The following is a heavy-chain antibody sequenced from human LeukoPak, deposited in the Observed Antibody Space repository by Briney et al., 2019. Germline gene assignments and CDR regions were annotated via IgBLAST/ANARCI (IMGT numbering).Heavy chain of an antibody. CDR1: GGSIGSYY. CDR2: FYYSGST. CDR3: ARGIDY. J-gene: IGHJ4*02. V-gene: IGHV4-39*07. Sequence: SETLSLTCIVSGGSIGSYYWGWIRQPPGKGLEWVVSFYYSGSTYYNPSLKSRVTISVDTSKNQFSLKLSSVTAADTAVYYCARGIDYWGQGTLVTVSS.